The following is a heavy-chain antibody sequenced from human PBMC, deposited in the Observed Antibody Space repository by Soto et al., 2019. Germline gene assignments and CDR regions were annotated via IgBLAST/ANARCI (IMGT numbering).Heavy chain of an antibody. D-gene: IGHD5-18*01. CDR3: ARDPHIQLWLNYYYGMDV. CDR1: GFTFSSYW. Sequence: GGSLRLSCADSGFTFSSYWMSWVRQAPGKGLEWVANIKQDGSEKYYVDSVKGRFTISRDNAKNSLYLQMNSLRAEDTAVYYCARDPHIQLWLNYYYGMDVWGQGTTVTV. CDR2: IKQDGSEK. V-gene: IGHV3-7*01. J-gene: IGHJ6*02.